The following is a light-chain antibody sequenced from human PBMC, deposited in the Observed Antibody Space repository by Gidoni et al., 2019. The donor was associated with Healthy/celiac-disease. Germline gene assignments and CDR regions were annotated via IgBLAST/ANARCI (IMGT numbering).Light chain of an antibody. CDR2: GNS. Sequence: QSVLTHPPSVSGAPGPRVTISCTGSSSNSGAGYDVHWYPQLPGTAPKLLIYGNSNRPSGVPDRFSGSKSGTSASLAITGLQAEDEADYYCQSYDSSLSGSVVFGGGTKLTVL. CDR1: SSNSGAGYD. V-gene: IGLV1-40*01. J-gene: IGLJ2*01. CDR3: QSYDSSLSGSVV.